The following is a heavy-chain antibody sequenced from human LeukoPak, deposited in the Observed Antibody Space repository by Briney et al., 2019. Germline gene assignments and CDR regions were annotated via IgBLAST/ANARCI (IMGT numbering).Heavy chain of an antibody. CDR2: IYYSGST. J-gene: IGHJ3*02. D-gene: IGHD1-26*01. V-gene: IGHV4-39*07. CDR3: ASTVGATYLI. Sequence: PETLSLTCAVSGGSISSSSYYWGWIRQPPGKGLEWIGSIYYSGSTYYDPSLKSRVTISVDTSKNQFSLKLSSVTAADTAVYYCASTVGATYLIWGQGTMVTVSS. CDR1: GGSISSSSYY.